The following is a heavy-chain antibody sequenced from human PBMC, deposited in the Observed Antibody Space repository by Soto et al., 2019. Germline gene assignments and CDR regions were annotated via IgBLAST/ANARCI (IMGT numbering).Heavy chain of an antibody. D-gene: IGHD6-6*01. CDR1: GFTFSSYW. J-gene: IGHJ4*02. V-gene: IGHV3-7*03. CDR2: IKQDGSEK. Sequence: EVPLVESGGGLVQPGGSLRLSCAASGFTFSSYWMSWVRQAPGKGLEWVANIKQDGSEKYYVDSVKGRFTISRDNAKNSLYLQMNSLRAEDTAVYYCARESDEYSSSSSMDFDYWGQGTLVTVSS. CDR3: ARESDEYSSSSSMDFDY.